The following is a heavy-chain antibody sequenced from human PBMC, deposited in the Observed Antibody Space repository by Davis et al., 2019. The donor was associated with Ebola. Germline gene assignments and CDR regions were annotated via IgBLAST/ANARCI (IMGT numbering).Heavy chain of an antibody. CDR1: GFTFSSYA. CDR2: ISYDGSNK. J-gene: IGHJ4*02. D-gene: IGHD3-16*02. V-gene: IGHV3-30-3*01. Sequence: GGSLRLSCAASGFTFSSYAMHWVRQAPGKGLEWVAVISYDGSNKYYADSVKGRFTISRDNSKNTLYLQMNSLRAEDTAVYYCAREMGYYDYVWGSYRYRGSGVDYWGQGTLVTVSS. CDR3: AREMGYYDYVWGSYRYRGSGVDY.